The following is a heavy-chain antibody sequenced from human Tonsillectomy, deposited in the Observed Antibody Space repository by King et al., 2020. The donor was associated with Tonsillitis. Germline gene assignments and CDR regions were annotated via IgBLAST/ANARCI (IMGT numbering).Heavy chain of an antibody. J-gene: IGHJ3*02. CDR3: ARRGGTYSDPFDI. CDR2: IYPGDSDV. D-gene: IGHD1-26*01. V-gene: IGHV5-51*03. CDR1: GYRFPSYW. Sequence: VQLVESGAEVKKPGESLKISCKGSGYRFPSYWIGWVRQMPGKGLEWMGRIYPGDSDVKYSPSFEGQVTMSVDKSLSIAYLQWSRLKASDTALYYCARRGGTYSDPFDIWGQGTVVTVSS.